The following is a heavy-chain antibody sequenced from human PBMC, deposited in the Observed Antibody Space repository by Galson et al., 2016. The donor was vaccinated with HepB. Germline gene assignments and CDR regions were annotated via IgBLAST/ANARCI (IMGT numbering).Heavy chain of an antibody. CDR3: ARTTVVAPLTFDY. CDR2: ISHSGST. Sequence: ETLSLTCAVHGGSFIGYYWSWIRQPPGKGLEWIGEISHSGSTNYNPSLKSRLTISVDTSKNQFSLNLSSVTAVDTAVYYCARTTVVAPLTFDYWGQGALVTVSS. CDR1: GGSFIGYY. D-gene: IGHD4-23*01. J-gene: IGHJ4*02. V-gene: IGHV4-34*01.